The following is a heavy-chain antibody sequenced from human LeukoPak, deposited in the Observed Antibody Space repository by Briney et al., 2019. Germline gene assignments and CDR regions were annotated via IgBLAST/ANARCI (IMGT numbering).Heavy chain of an antibody. V-gene: IGHV3-23*01. CDR1: GFTFSSYA. CDR2: ISGSGGST. Sequence: GGSLRLSCAASGFTFSSYAMSWVRQAPGKGLEWVSAISGSGGSTYYADSVKGRFTISRDNSKNTLYLQMNSLRAEDTAVYYCAKPPLVWFGEFTYYFDYWGQGTLVTVSS. CDR3: AKPPLVWFGEFTYYFDY. D-gene: IGHD3-10*01. J-gene: IGHJ4*02.